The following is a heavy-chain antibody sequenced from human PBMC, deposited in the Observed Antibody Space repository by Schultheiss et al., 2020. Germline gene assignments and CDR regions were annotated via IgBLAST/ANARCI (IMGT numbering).Heavy chain of an antibody. V-gene: IGHV4-31*03. J-gene: IGHJ6*02. D-gene: IGHD3-3*01. CDR1: GGSISSGGYY. Sequence: SQILSLTCTVSGGSISSGGYYWSWIRQHPGKGLEWIGYIYYSGSTYYNPSLKSRVTISVDTSKNQFSLKLSSVTAADTAVYYCARRGSGYPRGGMDVWGQGTTVTVSS. CDR2: IYYSGST. CDR3: ARRGSGYPRGGMDV.